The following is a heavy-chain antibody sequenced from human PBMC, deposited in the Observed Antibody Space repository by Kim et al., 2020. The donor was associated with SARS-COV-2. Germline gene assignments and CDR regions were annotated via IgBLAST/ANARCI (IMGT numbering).Heavy chain of an antibody. Sequence: SETLSLTCSVSGASISGRSYYWAWIRQSPGRELEWIATLYYTGTAYYNPSLRSRLRISADTSKGQFSLNLTSVTAADTSIYYCARAWIVGSTTNFFDYWGQGALVTVSS. CDR1: GASISGRSYY. D-gene: IGHD1-26*01. CDR3: ARAWIVGSTTNFFDY. CDR2: LYYTGTA. J-gene: IGHJ4*02. V-gene: IGHV4-39*01.